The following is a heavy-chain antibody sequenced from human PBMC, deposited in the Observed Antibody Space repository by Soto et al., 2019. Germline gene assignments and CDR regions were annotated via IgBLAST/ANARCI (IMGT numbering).Heavy chain of an antibody. V-gene: IGHV1-2*04. CDR3: ARGDSTDCSNGVCSFFYNHDMDV. D-gene: IGHD2-8*01. J-gene: IGHJ6*02. Sequence: GASVKVSCKASGYSFTDYHIHWVRQAPGQGLEWLGRINPKSGGTSTAQKFQGWVTMTTDTSISTAPMELTGLTSDDTAIYYCARGDSTDCSNGVCSFFYNHDMDVWGQGTTVTVSS. CDR2: INPKSGGT. CDR1: GYSFTDYH.